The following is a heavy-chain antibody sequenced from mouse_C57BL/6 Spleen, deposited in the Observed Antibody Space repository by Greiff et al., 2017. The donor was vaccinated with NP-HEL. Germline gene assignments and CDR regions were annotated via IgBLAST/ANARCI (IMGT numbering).Heavy chain of an antibody. CDR1: GYTFTGYW. Sequence: QVQLQQSGAELMKPGASVKLSCKATGYTFTGYWIEWVKQRPGHGLEWIGEILPGSGSTNYNEKFKGKATFTADTPSNTAYMQLSSLTTEDSAIYYCARSRDLTYYSKIRFAYWGQGTLVTVSA. D-gene: IGHD2-5*01. V-gene: IGHV1-9*01. J-gene: IGHJ3*01. CDR2: ILPGSGST. CDR3: ARSRDLTYYSKIRFAY.